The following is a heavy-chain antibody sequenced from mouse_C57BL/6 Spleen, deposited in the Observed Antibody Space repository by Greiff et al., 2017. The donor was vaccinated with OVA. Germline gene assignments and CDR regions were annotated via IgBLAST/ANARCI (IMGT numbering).Heavy chain of an antibody. Sequence: QVQLQQPGAELVRPGSSVKLSCKASGYTFTSYWMHWVKQRPIQGLEWIGNIDPSDSETHYNQKYKDKATLTVDKSSSTAYMQLSSLTSEGSAVYYCARWHYYGSSYRFDYWGQGTTLTVSS. CDR1: GYTFTSYW. D-gene: IGHD1-1*01. J-gene: IGHJ2*01. CDR3: ARWHYYGSSYRFDY. V-gene: IGHV1-52*01. CDR2: IDPSDSET.